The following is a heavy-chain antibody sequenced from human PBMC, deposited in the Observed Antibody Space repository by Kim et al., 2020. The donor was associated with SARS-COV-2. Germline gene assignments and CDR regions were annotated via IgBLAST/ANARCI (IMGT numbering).Heavy chain of an antibody. J-gene: IGHJ3*02. Sequence: KGRFTISRDNSKNTLYLQMSSLRAEDTAVDYCVKGSLTYYYDSSRTAFDIWGQGTMVTVSS. D-gene: IGHD3-22*01. CDR3: VKGSLTYYYDSSRTAFDI. V-gene: IGHV3-64D*06.